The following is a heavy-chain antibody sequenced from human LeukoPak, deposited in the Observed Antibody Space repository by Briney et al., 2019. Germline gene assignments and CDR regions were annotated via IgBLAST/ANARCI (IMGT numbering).Heavy chain of an antibody. CDR3: ARTDNRYDSRLLFN. D-gene: IGHD3-22*01. CDR1: GYTFTGHY. Sequence: ASVKVSCKASGYTFTGHYMHWVRQAPGQGLEWMGWINPNSGGTNYAQKFQGRVTMTRDTSVTTAYLELNSLQSDDTAIYYCARTDNRYDSRLLFNWGQGTQITVSS. J-gene: IGHJ4*02. CDR2: INPNSGGT. V-gene: IGHV1-2*02.